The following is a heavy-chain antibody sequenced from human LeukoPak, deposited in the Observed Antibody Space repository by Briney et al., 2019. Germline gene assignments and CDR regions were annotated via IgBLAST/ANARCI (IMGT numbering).Heavy chain of an antibody. V-gene: IGHV1-18*01. J-gene: IGHJ6*02. Sequence: GASVKVSCKASGYTFTSYGISWVRQAPGQGLEWMGWISAYNGNTNYAQKLQGRVTMTTDTSTNTAYMELRSLRSDDTAVYYCARHSSSWYDYYYYGMDVWGQGTTVTVSS. CDR2: ISAYNGNT. D-gene: IGHD6-13*01. CDR3: ARHSSSWYDYYYYGMDV. CDR1: GYTFTSYG.